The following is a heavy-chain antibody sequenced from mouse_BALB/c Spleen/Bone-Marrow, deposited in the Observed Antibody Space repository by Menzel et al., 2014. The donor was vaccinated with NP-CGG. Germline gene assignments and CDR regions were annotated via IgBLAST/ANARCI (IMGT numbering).Heavy chain of an antibody. Sequence: EVQLVESGPELVKPGASVKISCKASGYKFNDYNMHWVKQSHGKSLEWIGYIYPYNGGTGYNQKFKSKATLTVDNSSSTAYMELRSLTSEDSAVYYCARGYSWYFDVWGAGTTVTVSS. D-gene: IGHD2-3*01. V-gene: IGHV1S29*02. CDR2: IYPYNGGT. CDR3: ARGYSWYFDV. J-gene: IGHJ1*01. CDR1: GYKFNDYN.